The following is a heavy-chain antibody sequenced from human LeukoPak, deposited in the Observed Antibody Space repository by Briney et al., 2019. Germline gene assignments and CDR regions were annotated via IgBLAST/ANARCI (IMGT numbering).Heavy chain of an antibody. CDR2: IYYDDSET. CDR1: GYSFTSYW. V-gene: IGHV5-51*01. D-gene: IGHD3-10*01. J-gene: IGHJ5*02. CDR3: ARLGLKTVRGVSLKRSGTHWFDP. Sequence: GESLKISSKGSGYSFTSYWIGWVRQMPGKGLEWMGVIYYDDSETQYSPSFQGQVTISVDKSISTVYLQWSALKASDSAIYYCARLGLKTVRGVSLKRSGTHWFDPWGQGTLVTVSS.